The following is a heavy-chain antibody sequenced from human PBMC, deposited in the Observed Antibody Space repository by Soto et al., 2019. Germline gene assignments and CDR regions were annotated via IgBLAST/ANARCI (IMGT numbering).Heavy chain of an antibody. CDR3: ARERRCSGGSCYVYYYYYGMDV. V-gene: IGHV3-30-3*01. CDR1: GFTSSSYA. D-gene: IGHD2-15*01. Sequence: GGSLRLSCAASGFTSSSYAMHWVRQAPGKGLEWVAVISYDGSNKYYADSVKGRFTISRDNSKNTLYLQMNSLRAEDTAVYYCARERRCSGGSCYVYYYYYGMDVWGQGTTVTVSS. CDR2: ISYDGSNK. J-gene: IGHJ6*02.